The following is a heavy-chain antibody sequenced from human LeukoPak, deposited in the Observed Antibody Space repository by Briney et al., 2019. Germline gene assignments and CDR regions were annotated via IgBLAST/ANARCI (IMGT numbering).Heavy chain of an antibody. CDR2: IKQDGSEK. Sequence: GGSLRLSCAASGFTFSNYWMSWVRQAPGKGLEWVANIKQDGSEKFYVDSLKGRFTISRDNARNSLYLQMNSLRAEDTAVYYCATLGACDRFDSWGQGTLVTVSS. V-gene: IGHV3-7*05. J-gene: IGHJ4*02. D-gene: IGHD3-3*02. CDR1: GFTFSNYW. CDR3: ATLGACDRFDS.